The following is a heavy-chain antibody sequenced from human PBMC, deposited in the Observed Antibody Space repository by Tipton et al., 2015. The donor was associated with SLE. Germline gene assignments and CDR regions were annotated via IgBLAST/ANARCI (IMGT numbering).Heavy chain of an antibody. CDR3: ASRSYYESNDYYYWYYFDW. J-gene: IGHJ4*02. CDR2: ISGTGDRT. V-gene: IGHV3-23*01. D-gene: IGHD3-22*01. Sequence: SLRLSCAASGFTFSTHALSWVRQPPGKGLEWVSGISGTGDRTYYADSVKGRFTISRDNSKSTLYLQMNSLRAADTAVYYCASRSYYESNDYYYWYYFDWWGQGTLVTVSS. CDR1: GFTFSTHA.